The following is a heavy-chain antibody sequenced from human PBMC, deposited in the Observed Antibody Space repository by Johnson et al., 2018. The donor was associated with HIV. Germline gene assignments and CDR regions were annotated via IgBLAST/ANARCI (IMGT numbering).Heavy chain of an antibody. Sequence: VQLVESGGGLVQPGGSLRLSCAASGFTFSSYWMSWVRQAPGKGLEWVANIKQDGSEKYSVDSVKGRFTISRDNAENSLYLQMNSLRAEDMAVYYCARHTGYDAFDIWGQGTMVTVSS. CDR2: IKQDGSEK. CDR1: GFTFSSYW. J-gene: IGHJ3*02. D-gene: IGHD2-21*01. CDR3: ARHTGYDAFDI. V-gene: IGHV3-7*01.